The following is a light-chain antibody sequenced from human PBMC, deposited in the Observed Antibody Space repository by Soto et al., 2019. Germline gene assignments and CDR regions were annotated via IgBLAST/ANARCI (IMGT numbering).Light chain of an antibody. CDR1: TSNIGSHS. CDR2: TNN. V-gene: IGLV1-44*01. Sequence: QSVLTQPTSASGTPGQRIIISCSGSTSNIGSHSVNWFQQVPGTAPKLLIITNNQRPSGVPDRFSGSKSGASASLAISGLQSEDEATYYCATWDDSRKGVFGTGTKVTVL. J-gene: IGLJ1*01. CDR3: ATWDDSRKGV.